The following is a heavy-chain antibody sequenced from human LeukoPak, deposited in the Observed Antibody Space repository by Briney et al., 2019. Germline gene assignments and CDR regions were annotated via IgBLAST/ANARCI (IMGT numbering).Heavy chain of an antibody. CDR2: ISGSGSGGST. CDR1: GFTFSSSA. Sequence: SGGSLRLSCAASGFTFSSSAMSWVRQAPGKGLEWVSSISGSGSGGSTYYADSVKGRFTISRDNSKNTLYLQMNSLRAEDTAVYYCARLFYKAAARHNWFDPWGQGTLVTVSS. CDR3: ARLFYKAAARHNWFDP. V-gene: IGHV3-23*01. D-gene: IGHD6-6*01. J-gene: IGHJ5*02.